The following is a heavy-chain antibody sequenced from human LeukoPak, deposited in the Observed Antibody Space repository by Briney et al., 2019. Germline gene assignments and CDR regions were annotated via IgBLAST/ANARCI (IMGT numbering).Heavy chain of an antibody. CDR1: GFTFSSYA. J-gene: IGHJ3*02. V-gene: IGHV3-30-3*01. CDR2: ISYDGSNK. Sequence: QPGGSLRLSCAASGFTFSSYAMHWVRQAPGKGLEWVAVISYDGSNKYYADSVKGRFTISRDNSKNTLYLQMNSLRAEDTAVYYCASGDYYDSSGPPRSYAFDIWGQGTMVTVSS. D-gene: IGHD3-22*01. CDR3: ASGDYYDSSGPPRSYAFDI.